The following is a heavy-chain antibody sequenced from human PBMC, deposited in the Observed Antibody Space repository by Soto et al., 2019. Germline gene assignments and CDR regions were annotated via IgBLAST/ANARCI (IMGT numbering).Heavy chain of an antibody. V-gene: IGHV1-8*01. Sequence: QVQLVQSGAEVKKPGASVKVSCKASGYTFTSYDINWVRQATGQGLEWMGWMNPNSGNTAYAQKFQGRVTMTRNTSIRTDYMELSSLRSEDTAVYYCARERGCSGGSCYFFDYWGQGTLVTVSS. CDR3: ARERGCSGGSCYFFDY. J-gene: IGHJ4*02. CDR2: MNPNSGNT. CDR1: GYTFTSYD. D-gene: IGHD2-15*01.